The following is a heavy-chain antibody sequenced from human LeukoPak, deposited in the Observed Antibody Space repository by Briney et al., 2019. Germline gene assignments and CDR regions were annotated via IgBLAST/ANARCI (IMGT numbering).Heavy chain of an antibody. J-gene: IGHJ5*02. D-gene: IGHD5-18*01. CDR3: ARGPGYSYGYYHWYDP. CDR1: GGTFSSYA. V-gene: IGHV1-69*13. Sequence: SVKVSCKASGGTFSSYAISWVRQAPGQGLEWMGGIIPIFGTANYAQKFQGRVTITADESTSTAYMELSSLRSEDTAVYYCARGPGYSYGYYHWYDPWGQGTLVTVSS. CDR2: IIPIFGTA.